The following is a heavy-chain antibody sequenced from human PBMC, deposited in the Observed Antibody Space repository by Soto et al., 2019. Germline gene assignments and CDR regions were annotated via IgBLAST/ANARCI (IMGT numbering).Heavy chain of an antibody. D-gene: IGHD3-22*01. CDR2: IKSKTDGGTT. J-gene: IGHJ4*02. Sequence: LGGSLRLSCAASGFTFSNAWMNWVRQAPGKGLEWVGRIKSKTDGGTTDYAAPVKGRFTISRDDSKNTLYLQMNSLKTEDTAVYYCTTGYPSLPLTYYYDSSGPQEGYWGQGTLVTVSS. CDR1: GFTFSNAW. CDR3: TTGYPSLPLTYYYDSSGPQEGY. V-gene: IGHV3-15*07.